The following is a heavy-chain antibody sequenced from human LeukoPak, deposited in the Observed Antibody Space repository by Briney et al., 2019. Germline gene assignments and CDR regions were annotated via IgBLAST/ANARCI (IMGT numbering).Heavy chain of an antibody. D-gene: IGHD3-16*01. V-gene: IGHV3-30*02. CDR1: GFTFSSYG. Sequence: PGGSLRVSCAASGFTFSSYGMHWVRQAPGKGLEWVAFIRYDGSNKYYADSVKGRFTISRDNSKNTLYLQMNSLRAEDTAVYYCATLRGGNNWFDPWGQGTLVTVSS. CDR3: ATLRGGNNWFDP. CDR2: IRYDGSNK. J-gene: IGHJ5*02.